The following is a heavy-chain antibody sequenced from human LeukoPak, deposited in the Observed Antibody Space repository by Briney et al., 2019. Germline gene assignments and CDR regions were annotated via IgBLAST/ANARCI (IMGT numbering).Heavy chain of an antibody. Sequence: ASVKVSCKASGYTFTSYGNSWVRQAPGQGLEWMGWISAYNGNTNYAQKLQGRVTMTTDTSTSTAYMELRSLRSDDTAVYYCARNYGDYAGPYYYYMDVWGKGTTVTVSS. D-gene: IGHD4-17*01. CDR2: ISAYNGNT. V-gene: IGHV1-18*01. CDR1: GYTFTSYG. J-gene: IGHJ6*03. CDR3: ARNYGDYAGPYYYYMDV.